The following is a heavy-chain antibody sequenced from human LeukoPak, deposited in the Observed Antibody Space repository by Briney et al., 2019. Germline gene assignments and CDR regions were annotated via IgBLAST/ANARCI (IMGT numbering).Heavy chain of an antibody. CDR2: IKSKTDGGTT. CDR3: STTYYYDSSEGY. D-gene: IGHD3-22*01. Sequence: PGGSLRLSCTASGFTFSNAWMSWVRQAPGKGLEWVGRIKSKTDGGTTDYAAPVKGRFTISRDDSKNTLYLQMNSLKTEDTAVYYCSTTYYYDSSEGYWGQGTLVTVSS. CDR1: GFTFSNAW. J-gene: IGHJ4*02. V-gene: IGHV3-15*01.